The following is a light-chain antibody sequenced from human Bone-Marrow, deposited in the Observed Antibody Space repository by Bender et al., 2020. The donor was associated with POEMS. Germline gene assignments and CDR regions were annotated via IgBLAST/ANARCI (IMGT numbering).Light chain of an antibody. CDR3: AAWEDSLNGWV. CDR2: EDS. V-gene: IGLV2-14*02. Sequence: QSALTQPASVSGSPGQSITISCTGTSSDVGSYNRVSWYQQHPGKAPKLMIYEDSQRPSGVPDRFSGSKSGTSASLAISGLQSEDEADYYCAAWEDSLNGWVFGGGTKLTVL. J-gene: IGLJ3*02. CDR1: SSDVGSYNR.